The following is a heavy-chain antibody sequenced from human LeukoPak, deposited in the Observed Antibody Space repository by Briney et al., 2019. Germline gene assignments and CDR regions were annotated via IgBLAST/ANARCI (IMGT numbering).Heavy chain of an antibody. D-gene: IGHD2-21*02. CDR2: MSGSGDST. CDR1: GFTFSSYA. Sequence: GGSLRLSCAASGFTFSSYAMSGVRQAPGKGLEWVSAMSGSGDSTYYADSVKGRFTISRDNSKNTLYLQMNSLRAEDTAIYYCAKDQRTAGVCRGDCPFQHWGQGTLVTVSS. CDR3: AKDQRTAGVCRGDCPFQH. V-gene: IGHV3-23*01. J-gene: IGHJ1*01.